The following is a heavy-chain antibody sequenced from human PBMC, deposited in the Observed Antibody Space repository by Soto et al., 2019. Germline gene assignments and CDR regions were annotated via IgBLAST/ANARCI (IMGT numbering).Heavy chain of an antibody. D-gene: IGHD1-26*01. Sequence: SETLSLTCTVSGGSISSGGYYWSWIRQHPGKGLEWIGYIYYSGSTYYNPSLKSRVTISVDTSKNQFSLKLSSVTAADTAVYYCARIERELLYFDYWGQGTLVTVSS. J-gene: IGHJ4*02. V-gene: IGHV4-31*03. CDR3: ARIERELLYFDY. CDR2: IYYSGST. CDR1: GGSISSGGYY.